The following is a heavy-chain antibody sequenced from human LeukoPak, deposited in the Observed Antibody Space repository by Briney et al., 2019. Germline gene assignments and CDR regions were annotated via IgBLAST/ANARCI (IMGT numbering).Heavy chain of an antibody. Sequence: PGGSLRLSCAASGFTFSSYDMHWVRQATGKGLEWVSAIGTAGDTYYPGSVKGRFTISRENAKNSLYLQMNSLRAGDTAVYYCARADTAMVFFDYWGQGTLVTVSS. CDR2: IGTAGDT. D-gene: IGHD5-18*01. V-gene: IGHV3-13*01. CDR3: ARADTAMVFFDY. J-gene: IGHJ4*02. CDR1: GFTFSSYD.